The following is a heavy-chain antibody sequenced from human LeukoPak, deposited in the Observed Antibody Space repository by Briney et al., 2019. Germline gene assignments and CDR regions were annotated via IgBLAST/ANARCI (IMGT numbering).Heavy chain of an antibody. V-gene: IGHV4-39*01. CDR3: ARTVSGRYDFWSGYTESGYNYYMDV. CDR1: GGSISSSSYY. J-gene: IGHJ6*03. Sequence: SETLSLTCTVSGGSISSSSYYWGWIRQPPGKGLEWIGSIYYSGSTYYNPSLKSRVTISVDTSKNQFSLKLSSVTAADTAVYYCARTVSGRYDFWSGYTESGYNYYMDVWGKGTTVTVSS. CDR2: IYYSGST. D-gene: IGHD3-3*01.